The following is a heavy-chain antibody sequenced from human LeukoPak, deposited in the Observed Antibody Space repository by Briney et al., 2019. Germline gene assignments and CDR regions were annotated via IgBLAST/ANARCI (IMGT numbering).Heavy chain of an antibody. CDR1: GFTFSSYS. V-gene: IGHV3-33*05. CDR2: MSNSGENT. J-gene: IGHJ4*02. D-gene: IGHD3-10*01. CDR3: ARGGITTVRGVIHKYYFDY. Sequence: GGSLRLSCAASGFTFSSYSMQWVRQTPGKGLEWVGIMSNSGENTFYGEAVKGRFTISRDNSQNTLYLQMNSLRAEDTAVYYCARGGITTVRGVIHKYYFDYWGQGTLVTVSS.